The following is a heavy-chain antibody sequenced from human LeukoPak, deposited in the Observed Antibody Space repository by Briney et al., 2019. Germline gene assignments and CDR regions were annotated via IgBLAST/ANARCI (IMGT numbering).Heavy chain of an antibody. D-gene: IGHD1-1*01. J-gene: IGHJ4*02. CDR2: IWYDGSKK. CDR1: GFNFGSYV. Sequence: GGSLRLSCAASGFNFGSYVMHWVRQAPGKGLEWVAVIWYDGSKKYYVDSVKGRFTISRDNSKNTLYLQMNSLRAEDTALYYCAKGHVGTTRGFDYWGQGTLVTVSS. CDR3: AKGHVGTTRGFDY. V-gene: IGHV3-33*06.